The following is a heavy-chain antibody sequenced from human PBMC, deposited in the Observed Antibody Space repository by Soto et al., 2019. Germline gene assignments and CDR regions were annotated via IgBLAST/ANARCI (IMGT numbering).Heavy chain of an antibody. CDR3: ASGTHCSSTSCYSYYYYMVV. D-gene: IGHD2-2*01. Sequence: SETLSLTCAVYGGSFSGYYWSWIRQPPGKGLEWIGEINHSGSTNYNPSLKSRVTISVDTSKNQFSLKLSSVTAADTAVYYCASGTHCSSTSCYSYYYYMVVWCKGPTGTGS. CDR2: INHSGST. V-gene: IGHV4-34*01. J-gene: IGHJ6*03. CDR1: GGSFSGYY.